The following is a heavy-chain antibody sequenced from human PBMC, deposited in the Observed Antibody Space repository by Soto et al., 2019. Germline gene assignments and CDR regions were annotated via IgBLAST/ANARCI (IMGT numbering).Heavy chain of an antibody. V-gene: IGHV4-30-4*01. CDR1: GGSINSSDYF. CDR3: ATYRKFFQI. Sequence: TLSLTCTVSGGSINSSDYFWTWIRQSPGKGLEWMGYIFYTGTTYSTPSLKSRLIMSIDTSKNQFSLRLTSVTAADSAVYYCATYRKFFQIWGQGTKVTVSS. J-gene: IGHJ3*02. CDR2: IFYTGTT.